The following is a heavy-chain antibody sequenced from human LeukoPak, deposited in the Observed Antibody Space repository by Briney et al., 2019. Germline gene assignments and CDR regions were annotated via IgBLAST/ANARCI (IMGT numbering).Heavy chain of an antibody. Sequence: APVKVSCKASGYTFTSYYMHWVRQAPGQGLEWMGIINPSGGSTSYAQKFQGRVTMTRDTSTSTVYMELSSLRSEDTAVYYCAREPLFTMIVVERRYAFDIWGQGTMVTVSS. J-gene: IGHJ3*02. V-gene: IGHV1-46*01. CDR1: GYTFTSYY. CDR3: AREPLFTMIVVERRYAFDI. D-gene: IGHD3-22*01. CDR2: INPSGGST.